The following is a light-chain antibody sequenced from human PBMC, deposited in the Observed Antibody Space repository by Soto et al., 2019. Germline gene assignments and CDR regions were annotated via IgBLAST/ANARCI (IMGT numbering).Light chain of an antibody. CDR3: KQSYSTPFT. Sequence: DIQMTQSPSSLSASVGDRVTITCRASQSISSYLNWYQQKPGKAPKLLIYAASSLQSGVPSRFSGSGSGTDFTLNISSLQHEDFATYYCKQSYSTPFTFGPGTKVDIK. CDR1: QSISSY. V-gene: IGKV1-39*01. J-gene: IGKJ3*01. CDR2: AAS.